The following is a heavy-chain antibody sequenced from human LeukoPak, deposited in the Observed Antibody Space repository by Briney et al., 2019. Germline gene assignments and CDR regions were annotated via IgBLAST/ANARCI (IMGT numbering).Heavy chain of an antibody. CDR2: ISYDGSNK. Sequence: RSLRLSCAASGFTFSSYGMHWVRQAPGKGLEWVAVISYDGSNKYYADSVKGRFTISRDNSKNTLYLQMNSLRAEDTAVYYCAKDGGEGFVDTAMVIERHFDYWGQGTLVTVSS. V-gene: IGHV3-30*18. J-gene: IGHJ4*02. D-gene: IGHD5-18*01. CDR3: AKDGGEGFVDTAMVIERHFDY. CDR1: GFTFSSYG.